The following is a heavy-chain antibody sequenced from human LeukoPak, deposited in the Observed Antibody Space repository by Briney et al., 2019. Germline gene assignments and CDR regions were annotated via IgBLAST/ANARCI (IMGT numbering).Heavy chain of an antibody. J-gene: IGHJ4*02. CDR1: GYTFTSYG. D-gene: IGHD3-9*01. V-gene: IGHV1-18*01. Sequence: ASVKVSCKASGYTFTSYGISWVRQAPGQGLEWMGWISAYNGNTNYAQKLQGRVTMTTDTSTSTAYMELRSLRSDDTAVYYCARNPFDLSYDILTGYYLFDYWGQGTLVTVSS. CDR2: ISAYNGNT. CDR3: ARNPFDLSYDILTGYYLFDY.